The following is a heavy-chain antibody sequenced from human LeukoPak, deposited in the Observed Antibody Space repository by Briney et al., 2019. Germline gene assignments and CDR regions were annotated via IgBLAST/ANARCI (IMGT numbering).Heavy chain of an antibody. CDR1: GFTFSTYA. CDR3: AKDRGRYYDSSGYYWGYYFDS. CDR2: ISGSGGST. V-gene: IGHV3-23*01. J-gene: IGHJ4*02. D-gene: IGHD3-22*01. Sequence: GGSLSLSYAASGFTFSTYAVHWVRQAPGKGLEWVSAISGSGGSTYYADSVKGRFTISRDNSKNTLYLEMSSLRAEDTAVYYCAKDRGRYYDSSGYYWGYYFDSWGQGILVTVST.